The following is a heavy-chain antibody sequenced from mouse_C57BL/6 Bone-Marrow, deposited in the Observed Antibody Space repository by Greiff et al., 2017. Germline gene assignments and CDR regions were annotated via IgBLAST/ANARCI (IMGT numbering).Heavy chain of an antibody. CDR3: ARLEFDGSSGDWYFDV. CDR2: IYPRDGST. J-gene: IGHJ1*03. CDR1: GYTFTSYD. V-gene: IGHV1-85*01. Sequence: QVQLKESGPELVQPGASVKLSCKASGYTFTSYDINWVKQRPGPGLEWIGWIYPRDGSTTYNETFKGKATLTVDTSSSTAYMELHSLTSEDSAVYFCARLEFDGSSGDWYFDVWGTGTTVTVSS. D-gene: IGHD1-1*01.